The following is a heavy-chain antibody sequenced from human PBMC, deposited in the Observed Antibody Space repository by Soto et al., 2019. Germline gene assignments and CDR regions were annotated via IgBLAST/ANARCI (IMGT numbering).Heavy chain of an antibody. CDR3: AKDRLRIAARPVGWFDP. V-gene: IGHV3-30*18. CDR1: GFTFSSYG. Sequence: PGGSLRLSCAASGFTFSSYGMHWVRQAPGKGLEWVAVISYDGSNKYYADSVKGRFTISRDNSKNTLYLQMNSLRAEDTAVYYWAKDRLRIAARPVGWFDPGGQGTLVTVSS. D-gene: IGHD6-6*01. J-gene: IGHJ5*02. CDR2: ISYDGSNK.